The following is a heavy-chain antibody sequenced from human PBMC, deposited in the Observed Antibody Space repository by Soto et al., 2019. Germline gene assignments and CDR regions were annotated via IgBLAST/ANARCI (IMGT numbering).Heavy chain of an antibody. J-gene: IGHJ4*02. Sequence: GASVKVSCKASGYTLTSYYMHWVRQAPGQGLEWMGIINPSGGSTSYAQKFQGRVTMTRDTSTSTVYMELSSLRSEDTAVYYCARVGYYESSGYFSPHFDYWGQGTLVTVSS. CDR3: ARVGYYESSGYFSPHFDY. D-gene: IGHD3-22*01. CDR1: GYTLTSYY. V-gene: IGHV1-46*03. CDR2: INPSGGST.